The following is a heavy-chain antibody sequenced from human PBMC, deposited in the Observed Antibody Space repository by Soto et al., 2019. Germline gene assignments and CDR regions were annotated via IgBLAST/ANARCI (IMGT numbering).Heavy chain of an antibody. CDR1: GFTFSSYG. CDR3: ARDSSGYYYNSEYFQH. D-gene: IGHD3-22*01. CDR2: IWYDGSNK. V-gene: IGHV3-33*01. Sequence: GGSLRLSCAASGFTFSSYGMHWVRQAPGKGLEWVAVIWYDGSNKYYADSVKGRFTISRDNSKNTLYLQMNSLRAEDTAVYYCARDSSGYYYNSEYFQHRGQGTLVTVSS. J-gene: IGHJ1*01.